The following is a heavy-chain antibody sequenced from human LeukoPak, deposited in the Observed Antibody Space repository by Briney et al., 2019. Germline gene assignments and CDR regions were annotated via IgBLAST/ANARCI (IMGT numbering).Heavy chain of an antibody. CDR2: ISAYNGNT. CDR3: ARVGEYYYDSSGYYYHH. D-gene: IGHD3-22*01. J-gene: IGHJ1*01. CDR1: GYTFTSYG. V-gene: IGHV1-18*01. Sequence: ASVKVSCKASGYTFTSYGISWVRQAPGQGLEWMGWISAYNGNTNYAQKLQGRVTMTTDTSTGTAYMELRSLRSDDTAVYYCARVGEYYYDSSGYYYHHWGQGTLVTVSS.